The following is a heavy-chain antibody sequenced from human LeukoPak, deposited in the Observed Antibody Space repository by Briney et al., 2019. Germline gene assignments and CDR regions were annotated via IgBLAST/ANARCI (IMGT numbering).Heavy chain of an antibody. CDR3: AKEGWRIVGATGIDY. Sequence: PGGSLRLSCAASGFTFSSYDMSWVRQAPGKGLEWVSAISGSGGSTYYADSVKGRFTISRDNSKNTLYLQMNGMRAEDTAVYYCAKEGWRIVGATGIDYWGQGTLVTVSS. CDR2: ISGSGGST. V-gene: IGHV3-23*01. D-gene: IGHD1-26*01. J-gene: IGHJ4*02. CDR1: GFTFSSYD.